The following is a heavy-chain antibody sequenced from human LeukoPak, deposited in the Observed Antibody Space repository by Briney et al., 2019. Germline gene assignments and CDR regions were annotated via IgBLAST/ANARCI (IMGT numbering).Heavy chain of an antibody. D-gene: IGHD5-12*01. J-gene: IGHJ4*02. CDR2: IIPIFGTA. V-gene: IGHV1-69*13. Sequence: GASVKVSCKASGGTFSSYAISWVRQAPGQGLEWMGGIIPIFGTANYAQKFQGRVTITADESTSTAYMELSSLRSEDTVVYYCARVRGYSGYDEREDYWGQGTRVTVSS. CDR3: ARVRGYSGYDEREDY. CDR1: GGTFSSYA.